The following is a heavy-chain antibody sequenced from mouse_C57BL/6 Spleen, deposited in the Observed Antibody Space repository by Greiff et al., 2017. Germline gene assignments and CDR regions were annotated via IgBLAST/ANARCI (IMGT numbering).Heavy chain of an antibody. CDR1: GYTFTSYW. CDR3: ARSLLLPLDY. D-gene: IGHD1-1*01. CDR2: IYPSDSDT. Sequence: QVQLQQPGAELVRPGSSVKLSCKASGYTFTSYWMDWVKQRPGQGLEWIGKIYPSDSDTHYNQKFKDKATLTVDKSSSTAYMQLSSLTSVDSAVYYCARSLLLPLDYWGQGTTLTVSS. J-gene: IGHJ2*01. V-gene: IGHV1-61*01.